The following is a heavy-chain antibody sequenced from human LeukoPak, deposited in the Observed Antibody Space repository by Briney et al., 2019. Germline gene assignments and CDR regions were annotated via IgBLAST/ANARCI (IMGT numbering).Heavy chain of an antibody. J-gene: IGHJ4*02. CDR2: INPNTGGT. CDR1: GYTFTDYY. CDR3: ARDAGELYFDY. Sequence: GASVKVSCKGSGYTFTDYYIYWVRQAPGRGLEWMGRINPNTGGTNYAQEFQGRVTMTRDTSITTAYMDLSRLRSDDTAVYYCARDAGELYFDYWGQGTLVTVSS. D-gene: IGHD1-7*01. V-gene: IGHV1-2*06.